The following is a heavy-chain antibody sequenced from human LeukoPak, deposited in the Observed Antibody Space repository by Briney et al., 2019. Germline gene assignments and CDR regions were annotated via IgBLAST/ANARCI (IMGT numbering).Heavy chain of an antibody. CDR3: ARDGRSWPNSPEP. CDR1: GVTLSSYW. J-gene: IGHJ5*02. Sequence: TGGSLRLSCAASGVTLSSYWMHWVRQAPGKGLVWVSRINSDGSSTSYADSVKGRFTISRDNPKNTLYLQMNSLRAEDTAMYYGARDGRSWPNSPEPWGHTTLVTVSS. D-gene: IGHD6-13*01. CDR2: INSDGSST. V-gene: IGHV3-74*01.